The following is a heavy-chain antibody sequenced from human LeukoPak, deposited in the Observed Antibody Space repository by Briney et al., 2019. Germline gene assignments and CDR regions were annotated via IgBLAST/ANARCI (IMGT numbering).Heavy chain of an antibody. D-gene: IGHD3-22*01. J-gene: IGHJ4*02. CDR3: ARGCFYDRSPYCPFDY. CDR2: TYSGGRT. Sequence: PGGSLRLSCAASGFIVSNNDMSWVRQAPGKGLEWVSLTYSGGRTYYADSVKGRFTISRDNSKNTLYLQMNSLRGEDTAVYYCARGCFYDRSPYCPFDYWGQGTLVTVSS. V-gene: IGHV3-53*01. CDR1: GFIVSNND.